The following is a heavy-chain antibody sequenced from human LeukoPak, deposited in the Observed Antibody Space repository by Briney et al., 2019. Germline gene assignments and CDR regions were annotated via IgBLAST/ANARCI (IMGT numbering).Heavy chain of an antibody. CDR2: IYYSGST. Sequence: SETLSLTCTVSGGSVSSGSYYWSWIRQPPGKGLEWIGYIYYSGSTNYNPSLKSRVTISVDTSKNQFSLKLSAVTAADTAVYYCTRARGAGGGYLDWLLCLAYWGQGTLVTVSS. CDR3: TRARGAGGGYLDWLLCLAY. D-gene: IGHD3-9*01. V-gene: IGHV4-61*01. J-gene: IGHJ4*02. CDR1: GGSVSSGSYY.